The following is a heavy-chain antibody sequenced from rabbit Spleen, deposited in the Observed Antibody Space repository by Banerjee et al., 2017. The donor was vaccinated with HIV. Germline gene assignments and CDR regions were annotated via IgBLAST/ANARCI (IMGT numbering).Heavy chain of an antibody. CDR2: INTGSGSA. J-gene: IGHJ4*01. D-gene: IGHD4-2*01. CDR3: ARNFGSNTNYL. Sequence: QSLEESGGDLVKPGASLTLTCKASGIDFSTYYYMCWVRQAPGKGLEWIGCINTGSGSAYYASWAKGRFTISKTSSTTVTLQMTSPTAADTATYFCARNFGSNTNYLWGPGTLVTVS. CDR1: GIDFSTYYY. V-gene: IGHV1S40*01.